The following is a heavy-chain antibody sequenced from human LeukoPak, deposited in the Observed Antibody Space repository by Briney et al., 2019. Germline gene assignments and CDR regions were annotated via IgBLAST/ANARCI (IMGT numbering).Heavy chain of an antibody. CDR3: AGGYTNTRSALWAFDI. J-gene: IGHJ3*02. Sequence: PGGSLRLSCAASGFSVSNKYMSWVRQAPGKGLEWVALTYTDDSAHYADSVKGRFAISRDNSKNTLSLQLNSLGAEDSALYYCAGGYTNTRSALWAFDIWGRGTMVTVSS. D-gene: IGHD6-13*01. CDR1: GFSVSNKY. V-gene: IGHV3-53*01. CDR2: TYTDDSA.